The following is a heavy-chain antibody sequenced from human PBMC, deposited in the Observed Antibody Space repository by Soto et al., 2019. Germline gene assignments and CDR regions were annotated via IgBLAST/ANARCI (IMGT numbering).Heavy chain of an antibody. CDR1: GFTFSSYS. J-gene: IGHJ4*02. CDR3: ARDRVDVWGRASGSFDY. V-gene: IGHV3-48*02. Sequence: EVQLVESGGGLVQPGGSLRLSCAASGFTFSSYSMNWVRQAPGKGLEWVSYISSSSSTIYYADSVKGRFTISRDNAKNSLYLQMNSLRDEDTAVYYCARDRVDVWGRASGSFDYWGQGTLVTVSS. D-gene: IGHD5-12*01. CDR2: ISSSSSTI.